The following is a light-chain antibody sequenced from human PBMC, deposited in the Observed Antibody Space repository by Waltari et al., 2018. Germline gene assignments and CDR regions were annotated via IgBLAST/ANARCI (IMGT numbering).Light chain of an antibody. V-gene: IGKV4-1*01. CDR1: QNLLFSSTSKNY. J-gene: IGKJ2*01. CDR2: WAS. Sequence: DIVMTQSPDSLTVSLGERATTNCQSSQNLLFSSTSKNYLALYQQKPRQPLKLLFYWASTRESGVPVRFSGSGSGTDFTLTISSLQAEDVAVYYCQQYFSVPETFGQETKLEIK. CDR3: QQYFSVPET.